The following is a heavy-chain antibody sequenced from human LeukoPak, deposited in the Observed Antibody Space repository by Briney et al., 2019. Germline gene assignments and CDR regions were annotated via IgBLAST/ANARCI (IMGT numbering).Heavy chain of an antibody. V-gene: IGHV3-74*01. Sequence: PGGSLRHSCAASGFTLYTYWMLWVGEAPGKGVVGVARINKDGTRTTYAHSVKGRFTISRDNAKNTLSLQMNSLSADDTAVYYCTRHRYDGETGTYLAPWGQGTLVTVSS. D-gene: IGHD1-1*01. CDR2: INKDGTRT. J-gene: IGHJ5*02. CDR3: TRHRYDGETGTYLAP. CDR1: GFTLYTYW.